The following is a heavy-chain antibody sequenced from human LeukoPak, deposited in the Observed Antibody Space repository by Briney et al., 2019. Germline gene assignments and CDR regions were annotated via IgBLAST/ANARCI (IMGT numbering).Heavy chain of an antibody. CDR2: VSPYNGNT. V-gene: IGHV1-18*04. Sequence: GASVKVSCKASGYTFTGHYIHWVRQAPGQGLEWMGRVSPYNGNTYYSQRFQDRVTITKDTSTGTAYMDLRNLRTDDTAMYYCARNGRVRRVVKDLFEYWGQGTLVAVSS. CDR3: ARNGRVRRVVKDLFEY. D-gene: IGHD3-10*01. CDR1: GYTFTGHY. J-gene: IGHJ4*02.